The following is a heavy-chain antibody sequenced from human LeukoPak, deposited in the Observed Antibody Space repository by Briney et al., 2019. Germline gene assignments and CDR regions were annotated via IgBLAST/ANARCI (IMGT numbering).Heavy chain of an antibody. Sequence: ASETLSLTCAVYGGSFSGYYWSWIRQPPGKGLEWIGEINHSGSTNYNPSLKSRVTISVDTSKNQFSLKLSSVTAADTAVYYCARGPHDYVWATYRYKVTSDIWGPGTTVTVS. CDR1: GGSFSGYY. CDR3: ARGPHDYVWATYRYKVTSDI. V-gene: IGHV4-34*01. D-gene: IGHD3-16*02. CDR2: INHSGST. J-gene: IGHJ3*02.